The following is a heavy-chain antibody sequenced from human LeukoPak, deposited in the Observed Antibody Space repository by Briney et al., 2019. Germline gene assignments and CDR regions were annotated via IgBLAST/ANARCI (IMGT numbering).Heavy chain of an antibody. CDR2: IYYSGST. CDR3: ARDTTDDSSGYSIFDY. J-gene: IGHJ4*02. Sequence: SQTLSLTCTVSGGSISSGDYYWSWIRQPPGKGLEWIGYIYYSGSTYYNPSLKSRVTIPVDTSKNQFSLKLSSVTAADTAVYYCARDTTDDSSGYSIFDYWGQGTLVTVSS. CDR1: GGSISSGDYY. V-gene: IGHV4-30-4*08. D-gene: IGHD3-22*01.